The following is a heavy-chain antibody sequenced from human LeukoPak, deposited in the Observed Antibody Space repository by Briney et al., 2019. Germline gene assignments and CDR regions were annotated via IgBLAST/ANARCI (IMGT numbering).Heavy chain of an antibody. CDR1: GGTFSSYA. D-gene: IGHD3-9*01. V-gene: IGHV1-69*01. J-gene: IGHJ4*02. CDR2: IIPISGTA. CDR3: AGSRQGDYDILTGYTN. Sequence: SVKVSCKASGGTFSSYAISWVRQAPGQGLEWMGGIIPISGTANYAQKFQGRVTITADESTSTAYMELSSLRSEDTAVYYCAGSRQGDYDILTGYTNWGQGTLVTVSS.